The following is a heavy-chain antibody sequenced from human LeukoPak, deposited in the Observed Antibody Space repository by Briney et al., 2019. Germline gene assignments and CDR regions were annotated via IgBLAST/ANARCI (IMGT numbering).Heavy chain of an antibody. CDR2: ISYDDGSNK. CDR1: GFTFSSYG. V-gene: IGHV3-30*18. CDR3: AKGSTFFDS. J-gene: IGHJ4*02. D-gene: IGHD2/OR15-2a*01. Sequence: PGGSLRFSCATSGFTFSSYGMHRLRQAPGQGLEWVAVISYDDGSNKYYADSVKGRFTISRDNSKNTLYLQMNSLRPEDTAVYYCAKGSTFFDSWGQGTLVTVSS.